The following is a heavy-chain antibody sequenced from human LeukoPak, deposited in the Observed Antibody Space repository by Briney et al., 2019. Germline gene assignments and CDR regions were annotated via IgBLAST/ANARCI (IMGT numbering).Heavy chain of an antibody. Sequence: GASVKVSCKASGGTFSSYAISWVRQAPGQRLEWMGGIIPIFGTANYAQKFQGRVTITTDEPTSTAYMELSSLRSEDTAVYYCATVEWDTPHAYFDYWGQGTLVTVSS. V-gene: IGHV1-69*05. J-gene: IGHJ4*02. D-gene: IGHD3-3*01. CDR2: IIPIFGTA. CDR3: ATVEWDTPHAYFDY. CDR1: GGTFSSYA.